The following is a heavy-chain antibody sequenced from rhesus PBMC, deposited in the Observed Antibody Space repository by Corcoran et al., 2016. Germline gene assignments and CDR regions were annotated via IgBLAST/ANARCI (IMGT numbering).Heavy chain of an antibody. CDR2: IVGGSGTT. CDR1: GCSISSPH. CDR3: ARGCAGSGCPLVSIDY. Sequence: QLQLQESGPGLVKSSATLSLTCAVSGCSISSPHWIWIRQPPGKGLEWIGRIVGGSGTTDYNPSLKSRVTFSTDTSKNQFSLKLSSVTAADTAVYYCARGCAGSGCPLVSIDYWGQGVLVTVSS. J-gene: IGHJ4*01. V-gene: IGHV4-173*01. D-gene: IGHD2-21*01.